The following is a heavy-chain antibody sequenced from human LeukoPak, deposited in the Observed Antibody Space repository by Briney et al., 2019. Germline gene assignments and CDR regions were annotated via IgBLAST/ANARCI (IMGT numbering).Heavy chain of an antibody. CDR1: GFTFSNYA. V-gene: IGHV3-23*01. D-gene: IGHD5-18*01. CDR2: ISPGGDST. J-gene: IGHJ5*02. CDR3: AKSPSYVNWFDP. Sequence: QAGGSLRLSCAASGFTFSNYAMSWVRQAPGKGLEWGSAISPGGDSTYYADSVKGRFTISRDNSKNTLYLQMNGLRAEDTAVYYCAKSPSYVNWFDPWGQGTLVTVSS.